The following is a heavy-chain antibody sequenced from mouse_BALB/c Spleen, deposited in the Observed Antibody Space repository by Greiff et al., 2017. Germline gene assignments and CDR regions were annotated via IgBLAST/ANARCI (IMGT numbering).Heavy chain of an antibody. Sequence: VQLQQSGAELVKPGASVKLSCTASGFNIKDTYMHWVKQRPEQGLEWIGRIDPANGNTKYDPKFQGKATITADTSSNTAYLQLSSLTSEDTAVYNCAPHECDFPFAYWGQGSLGTVSA. CDR2: IDPANGNT. V-gene: IGHV14-3*02. CDR1: GFNIKDTY. J-gene: IGHJ3*01. D-gene: IGHD6-1*01. CDR3: APHECDFPFAY.